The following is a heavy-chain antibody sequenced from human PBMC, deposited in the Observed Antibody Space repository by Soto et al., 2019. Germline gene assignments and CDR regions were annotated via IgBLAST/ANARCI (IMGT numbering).Heavy chain of an antibody. D-gene: IGHD3-10*01. J-gene: IGHJ4*02. V-gene: IGHV4-61*01. CDR2: IYYSGST. Sequence: PSETLPLTCTLSGGSVSSGSYYWSWIRQPPGKGLEWIGYIYYSGSTNYNPSLKSRVTISVDTSKNQFSLKLSSVTAADTAVYYSARSEFDHHDWREAILVTVP. CDR1: GGSVSSGSYY. CDR3: ARSEFDHHD.